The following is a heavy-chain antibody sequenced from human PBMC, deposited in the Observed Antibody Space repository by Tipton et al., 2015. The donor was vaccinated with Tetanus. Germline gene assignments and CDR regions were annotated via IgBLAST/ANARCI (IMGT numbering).Heavy chain of an antibody. CDR3: APDQARGGRGSNYFDS. D-gene: IGHD3-10*01. CDR1: GGSISSSGYY. J-gene: IGHJ4*02. CDR2: IYYSGST. Sequence: TLSLTCTVSGGSISSSGYYWSWIRQHPGKGLEWIGDIYYSGSTYYNPSLKSRVSISVDTSNNQFSVNLNSVTAADTAVHYCAPDQARGGRGSNYFDSWGQGALVTVSS. V-gene: IGHV4-31*03.